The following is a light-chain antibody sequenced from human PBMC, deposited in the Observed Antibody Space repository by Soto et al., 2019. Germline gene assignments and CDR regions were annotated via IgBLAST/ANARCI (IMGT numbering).Light chain of an antibody. J-gene: IGLJ1*01. CDR1: SSDVGSYNL. V-gene: IGLV2-23*02. Sequence: QSALTQPASVSGAPGQSITISCTGTSSDVGSYNLVSWYQQHPGKAPKLMSYEVSKRPSGVSNRFSGSRSGNTASLTISGRQAEDEADYYCCSYAGSSTYVVGTGTKVTVL. CDR2: EVS. CDR3: CSYAGSSTYV.